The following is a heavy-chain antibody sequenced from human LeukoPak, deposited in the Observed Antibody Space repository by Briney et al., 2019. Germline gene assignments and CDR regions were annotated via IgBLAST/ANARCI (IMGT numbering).Heavy chain of an antibody. CDR1: GFTFDDYA. CDR2: ISGDGGST. J-gene: IGHJ4*02. V-gene: IGHV3-43*02. D-gene: IGHD6-13*01. Sequence: GGSLRLSCGASGFTFDDYAMHWVRQAPGKGLEWVSLISGDGGSTYYAESVKGRFTISRDNSKNSLYLQMNSLRIEDTALYYCAKDPQPGIAAAGTSDYWGQGTLVTVST. CDR3: AKDPQPGIAAAGTSDY.